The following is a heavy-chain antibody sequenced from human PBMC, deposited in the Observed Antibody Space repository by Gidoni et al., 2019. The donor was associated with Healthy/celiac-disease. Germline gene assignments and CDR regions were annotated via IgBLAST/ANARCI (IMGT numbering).Heavy chain of an antibody. CDR3: ARDFWIGARDYGMDV. J-gene: IGHJ6*02. D-gene: IGHD3-3*01. Sequence: QLQLQESGPGLVKPSETLSLTCTVSGGSISSSSYYWGWIRQPPGKGLEWIGSIYYSGSTYYNPSLKSRVTISVDTSKNQFSLKLSSVTAADTAVYYCARDFWIGARDYGMDVWGQGTTVTVSS. CDR2: IYYSGST. V-gene: IGHV4-39*02. CDR1: GGSISSSSYY.